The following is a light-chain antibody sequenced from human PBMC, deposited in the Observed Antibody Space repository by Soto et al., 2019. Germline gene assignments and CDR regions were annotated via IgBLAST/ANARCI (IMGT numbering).Light chain of an antibody. CDR2: EVS. V-gene: IGLV2-8*01. CDR1: SSDVGGYNY. Sequence: QSALTQPPSAXXSPXXXXTISCTGTSSDVGGYNYVSWYQQHPGKAPKVMIYEVSKRPSGVPDRFSGSKSGNTASLTVSGLQAEDEADYYCSSYAGSNNVVFGGGTKLTVL. J-gene: IGLJ3*02. CDR3: SSYAGSNNVV.